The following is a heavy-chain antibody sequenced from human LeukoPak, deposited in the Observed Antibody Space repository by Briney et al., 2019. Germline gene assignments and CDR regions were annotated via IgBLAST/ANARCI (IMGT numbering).Heavy chain of an antibody. D-gene: IGHD4-11*01. CDR2: IYYSGSN. J-gene: IGHJ4*02. CDR3: ARTSTTVTTHVDY. V-gene: IGHV4-59*01. CDR1: GGSISSYY. Sequence: SETLSLTCTVSGGSISSYYWSWIRQPPGKGLEGIGYIYYSGSNNYNPSLKSRVTISVDTSKNQFSLKLSSVTAADTAVYYCARTSTTVTTHVDYWGQGTLVTVSS.